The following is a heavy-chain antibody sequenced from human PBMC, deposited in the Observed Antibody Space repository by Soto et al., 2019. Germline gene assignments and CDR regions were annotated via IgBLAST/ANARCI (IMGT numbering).Heavy chain of an antibody. CDR1: GFTFSNYA. CDR3: AKDQSSSWYETDY. D-gene: IGHD6-13*01. V-gene: IGHV3-23*01. CDR2: ISGSGGST. Sequence: EVQLLESGGGLVQPGGSLRLSCAASGFTFSNYAVTWVRQAPGKGLEWVSTISGSGGSTYYADSVKGRFTISRDNSKNTQYLQMNSLKAEDTAVSYGAKDQSSSWYETDYWGKGTLFTVSS. J-gene: IGHJ4*02.